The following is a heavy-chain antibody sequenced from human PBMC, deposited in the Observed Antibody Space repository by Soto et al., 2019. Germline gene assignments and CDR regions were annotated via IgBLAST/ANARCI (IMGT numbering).Heavy chain of an antibody. Sequence: EMQVLESGGGVVQPGGSLRLSCAASGFTFSSYGMNWVRQAPGKGLEWVSGIRSDGDTTYNADSVKGRFTVSRDTSKNTVDLQMNSLRAEDTAVYYCAKGKGVGATPDGANCWGQGTLVTVSS. D-gene: IGHD1-26*01. J-gene: IGHJ4*02. CDR2: IRSDGDTT. CDR1: GFTFSSYG. V-gene: IGHV3-23*01. CDR3: AKGKGVGATPDGANC.